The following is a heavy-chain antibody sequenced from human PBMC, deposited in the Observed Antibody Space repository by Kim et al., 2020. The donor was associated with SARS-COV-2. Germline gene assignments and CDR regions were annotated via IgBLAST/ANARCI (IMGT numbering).Heavy chain of an antibody. CDR3: TSRYRPSTAVLGGFDY. J-gene: IGHJ4*02. Sequence: SVRGRFTIARDNSRNTVYLQMNSLRAEDTAVYYCTSRYRPSTAVLGGFDYWGQGTLVAVSS. D-gene: IGHD3-16*02. V-gene: IGHV3-23*01.